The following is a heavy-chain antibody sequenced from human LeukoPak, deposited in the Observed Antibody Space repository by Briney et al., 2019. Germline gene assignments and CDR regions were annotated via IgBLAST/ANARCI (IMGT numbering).Heavy chain of an antibody. V-gene: IGHV3-30*03. Sequence: GTSLRLSCAASGITFRSYGMHWVRQAPGKGLEWVAVISYDGRNEYYADSVKGRFTISRDNSKNALFLQMNSLRLEDTAVYYCAAYYGLGSYYMATDEFWGQGTLVTVSS. J-gene: IGHJ4*02. CDR1: GITFRSYG. CDR3: AAYYGLGSYYMATDEF. CDR2: ISYDGRNE. D-gene: IGHD3-10*01.